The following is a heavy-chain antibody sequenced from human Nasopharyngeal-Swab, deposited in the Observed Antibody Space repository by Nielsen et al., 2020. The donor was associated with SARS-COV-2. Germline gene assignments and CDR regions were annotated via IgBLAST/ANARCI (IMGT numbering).Heavy chain of an antibody. Sequence: GGSLRLSCAASGFTFSSYSMNWVRQAPGKGLEWVSSISSSSSYIYYADSVKGRFTISRDNAKNSLYLQMNSLRAEDTAVYYCVKEQVRGDCFDHWGQGTLVTVSS. CDR3: VKEQVRGDCFDH. D-gene: IGHD2-21*01. CDR1: GFTFSSYS. J-gene: IGHJ4*02. CDR2: ISSSSSYI. V-gene: IGHV3-21*01.